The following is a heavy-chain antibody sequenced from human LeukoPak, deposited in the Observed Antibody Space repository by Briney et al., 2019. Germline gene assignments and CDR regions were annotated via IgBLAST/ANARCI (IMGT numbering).Heavy chain of an antibody. D-gene: IGHD6-13*01. CDR2: IRYDGSNK. CDR3: AKVVGSSWFYYYYYMDV. CDR1: GFTFSSYG. V-gene: IGHV3-30*02. Sequence: GGSLRLSCAASGFTFSSYGMHWVRQAPGKGLEWVAFIRYDGSNKYYADSVKGRFTISRDNSKNTLYLQMNSLRAEDTAVYYCAKVVGSSWFYYYYYMDVWGKGTTVTISS. J-gene: IGHJ6*03.